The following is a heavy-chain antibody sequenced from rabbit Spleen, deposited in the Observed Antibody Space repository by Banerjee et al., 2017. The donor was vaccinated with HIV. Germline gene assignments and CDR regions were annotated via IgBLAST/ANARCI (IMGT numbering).Heavy chain of an antibody. CDR3: ARDLASVVGWNFNL. CDR2: IYVGSSGST. Sequence: QEQLVESGGGLVQPEGSLTLTCKASGFDFSSSYYMCWVCQAPGKGLEWIACIYVGSSGSTYYASCAKGRFTISKTSSTTVTLQMTSLTAADTATYICARDLASVVGWNFNLWGQGTIVTVS. J-gene: IGHJ4*01. D-gene: IGHD3-1*01. V-gene: IGHV1S45*01. CDR1: GFDFSSSYY.